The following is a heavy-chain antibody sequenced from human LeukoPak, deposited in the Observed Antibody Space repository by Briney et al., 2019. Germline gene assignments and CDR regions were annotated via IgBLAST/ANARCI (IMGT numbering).Heavy chain of an antibody. V-gene: IGHV3-30*02. J-gene: IGHJ6*03. CDR3: ARAANIDPKDSMVVKVYYYYYMDV. Sequence: HAGGSLRLSCAASGFTFSSYGMHWVRQAPGKGLEWVACIRYDGSNKYYADSVKGRFTISRDNAKNTLYLQMNSLRAEDTAVYYCARAANIDPKDSMVVKVYYYYYMDVWGKGTTVTVSS. CDR1: GFTFSSYG. D-gene: IGHD4-23*01. CDR2: IRYDGSNK.